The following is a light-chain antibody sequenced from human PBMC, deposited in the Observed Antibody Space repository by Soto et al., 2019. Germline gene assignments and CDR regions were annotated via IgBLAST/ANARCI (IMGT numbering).Light chain of an antibody. CDR3: SSYTRNSTLV. J-gene: IGLJ2*01. V-gene: IGLV2-14*01. CDR1: SSDVGGYNY. Sequence: QSVLTHPASVSGSPGQSITISCTGTSSDVGGYNYVSWYQQHPGKAPKLMIYEVSNRPSGVSNRFSGSKSGNTASLTISGLQAEDEAAYYCSSYTRNSTLVFGGGTKLTVL. CDR2: EVS.